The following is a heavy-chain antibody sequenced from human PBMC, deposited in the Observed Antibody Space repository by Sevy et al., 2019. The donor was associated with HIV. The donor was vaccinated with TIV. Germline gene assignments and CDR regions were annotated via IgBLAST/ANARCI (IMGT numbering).Heavy chain of an antibody. CDR2: IHYSGST. J-gene: IGHJ4*02. CDR1: GGSISSGGYY. D-gene: IGHD3-10*01. V-gene: IGHV4-31*03. Sequence: SETLSLTCTVSGGSISSGGYYWNWIRQHPGEGLEWIGHIHYSGSTYYHPSLMSRATMSVDTSKNQFSLKVTSVTDADTAVYYCARSKAFYGLDYWGQGTLVTVSS. CDR3: ARSKAFYGLDY.